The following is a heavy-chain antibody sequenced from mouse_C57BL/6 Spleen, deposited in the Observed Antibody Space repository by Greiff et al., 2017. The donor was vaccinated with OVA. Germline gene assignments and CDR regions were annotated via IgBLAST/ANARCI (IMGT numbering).Heavy chain of an antibody. D-gene: IGHD2-4*01. Sequence: EVQRVESEGGLVQPGSSMKLSCTASGFTFSDYYMAWVRQVPEKGLEWVANINYDGSSTYYLDSLKSRFIISRDNAKNILYLQMSSLKSEDTATYYCAREGLYDYDENFDVWGTGTTVTVSS. J-gene: IGHJ1*03. CDR3: AREGLYDYDENFDV. V-gene: IGHV5-16*01. CDR2: INYDGSST. CDR1: GFTFSDYY.